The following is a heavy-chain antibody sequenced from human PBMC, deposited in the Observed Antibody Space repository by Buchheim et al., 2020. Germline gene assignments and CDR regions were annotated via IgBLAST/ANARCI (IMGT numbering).Heavy chain of an antibody. CDR1: GIGIRYAA. J-gene: IGHJ4*02. V-gene: IGHV3-9*01. CDR3: ARDNGAQLGPPQY. D-gene: IGHD2-8*01. Sequence: EVNLVESGGGLVRPARSVRLSCVVSGIGIRYAAMHWVRQSPGKGLEWVAGINWSGDDIHYADTVKGRFIISRDNARSSLFLQMSSLTSDDTALYFCARDNGAQLGPPQYWGRGTL. CDR2: INWSGDDI.